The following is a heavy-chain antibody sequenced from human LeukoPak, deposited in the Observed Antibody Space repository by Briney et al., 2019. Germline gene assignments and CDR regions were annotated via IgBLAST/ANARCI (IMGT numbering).Heavy chain of an antibody. CDR1: GYSFTSYW. Sequence: GESLKISCKGSGYSFTSYWIGWVRQMPGKGLEWMGIIYPGDSDTRYGPSFQGQVTISADKSISTAYLQWSSLKASDTAMYYCAIPYYHDSRDPNAFDIWGQGTMVTVSS. CDR3: AIPYYHDSRDPNAFDI. D-gene: IGHD3-22*01. V-gene: IGHV5-51*01. J-gene: IGHJ3*02. CDR2: IYPGDSDT.